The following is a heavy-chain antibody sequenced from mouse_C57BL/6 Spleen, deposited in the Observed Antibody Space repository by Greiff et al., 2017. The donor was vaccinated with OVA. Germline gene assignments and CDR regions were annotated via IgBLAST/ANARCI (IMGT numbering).Heavy chain of an antibody. Sequence: QVQLQQPGAELVRPGTSVKLSCKASGYTFTSYWMHWVKQRPGQGLEWIGVIDPSDSYTNYNQKFKGKATLTVDTSSSTAYMQLSSLTSEDSAVYYCASGTGNYCDYWGQGTTLTVSS. V-gene: IGHV1-59*01. CDR1: GYTFTSYW. D-gene: IGHD4-1*01. J-gene: IGHJ2*01. CDR3: ASGTGNYCDY. CDR2: IDPSDSYT.